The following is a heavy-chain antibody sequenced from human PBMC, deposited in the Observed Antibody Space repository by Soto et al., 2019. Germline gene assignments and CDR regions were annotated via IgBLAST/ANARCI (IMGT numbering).Heavy chain of an antibody. CDR3: ARKGGSGWNYGNY. V-gene: IGHV1-69*02. D-gene: IGHD6-19*01. CDR2: IIPILGIA. CDR1: GGTFSSYT. J-gene: IGHJ4*02. Sequence: SVKVSCKASGGTFSSYTISWVRQAPGQGLEWMGRIIPILGIANYAQKFQGRVTITADKSTSTAYMELSSLRSEDTAVYYCARKGGSGWNYGNYWGQGTLVTVSS.